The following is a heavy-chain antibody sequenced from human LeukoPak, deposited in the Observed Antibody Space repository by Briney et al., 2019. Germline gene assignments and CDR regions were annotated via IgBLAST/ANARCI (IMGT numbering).Heavy chain of an antibody. Sequence: SVKVSCKASGGTFSSYTISWVRQAPGQGLEWMRRIIPILGIANYAQKFQGRVTITADKSTSTAYMELSSLRSEDTAVYYCARAPRTGYCSSTSCPGPFDIWGQRTMVTVSS. CDR2: IIPILGIA. CDR1: GGTFSSYT. J-gene: IGHJ3*02. D-gene: IGHD2-2*01. V-gene: IGHV1-69*02. CDR3: ARAPRTGYCSSTSCPGPFDI.